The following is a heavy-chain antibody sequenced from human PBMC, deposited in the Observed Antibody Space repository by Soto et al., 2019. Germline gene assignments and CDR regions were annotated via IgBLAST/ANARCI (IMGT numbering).Heavy chain of an antibody. D-gene: IGHD3-10*01. V-gene: IGHV4-31*03. CDR3: ERAPPGMGRREHYFDY. Sequence: QVQLQEAGPGLVKPSQTLSLTCTVSGGSISSGGYYWSWIRQHPGKGLEWIGYIYYSGSNYYNTLLKSRVPTSVDTSKNQCSLKLSSVTAADTGVYYCERAPPGMGRREHYFDYCGQGTLVTVSS. J-gene: IGHJ4*02. CDR2: IYYSGSN. CDR1: GGSISSGGYY.